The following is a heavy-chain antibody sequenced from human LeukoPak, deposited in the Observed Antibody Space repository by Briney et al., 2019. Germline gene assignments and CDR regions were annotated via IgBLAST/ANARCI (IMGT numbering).Heavy chain of an antibody. CDR3: AVEMAPNTAFDI. V-gene: IGHV1-46*01. CDR1: GYTFTSYY. J-gene: IGHJ3*02. Sequence: GASVKVSCKASGYTFTSYYMHWVRQAPGQGLEWMGIINPSGGSTSYAQKFQGRVTMTRDMSTSTVYMELSSLRSEDTAVYYCAVEMAPNTAFDIWGQGTMVTVSS. CDR2: INPSGGST. D-gene: IGHD5-24*01.